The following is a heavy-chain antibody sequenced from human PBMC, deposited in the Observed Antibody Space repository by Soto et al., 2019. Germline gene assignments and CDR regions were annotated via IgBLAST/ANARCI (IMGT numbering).Heavy chain of an antibody. CDR1: GFTFSSYA. CDR2: MSSNGGST. J-gene: IGHJ3*02. V-gene: IGHV3-64*02. Sequence: EVQLVESGEGLVQPGGSLRLSCAASGFTFSSYAMHWVRQAPGKGLEYVSAMSSNGGSTYYADSVKGRFTISRDNSKNTLYLQMGSLRAEAMAVYYCAREGEGLAFDIWGQGTMVTVSS. CDR3: AREGEGLAFDI.